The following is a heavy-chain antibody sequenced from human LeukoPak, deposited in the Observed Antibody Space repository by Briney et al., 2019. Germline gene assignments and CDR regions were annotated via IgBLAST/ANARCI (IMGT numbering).Heavy chain of an antibody. D-gene: IGHD3-9*01. CDR2: ISGSAGRA. V-gene: IGHV3-23*01. Sequence: GGSLRLSCAASGFTFSSYAMNWVRQAPGKGLEWVSAISGSAGRAYYADSVKGRFTISRDNSKNSLYLQMNSLRAEDTALYYCAKDKGRNFDWGSFDYWGQGTLVTVSS. J-gene: IGHJ4*02. CDR3: AKDKGRNFDWGSFDY. CDR1: GFTFSSYA.